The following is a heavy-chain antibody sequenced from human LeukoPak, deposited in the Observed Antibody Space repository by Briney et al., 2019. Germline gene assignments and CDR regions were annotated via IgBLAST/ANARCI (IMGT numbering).Heavy chain of an antibody. CDR3: ARSMTPVALIYG. J-gene: IGHJ4*02. CDR1: GVAISSSCYY. CDR2: IYYSGST. D-gene: IGHD4-23*01. Sequence: SETLSLSCAVSGVAISSSCYYWGWIRQPPGKGLEWIGSIYYSGSTYYNPSLKSRFTISVDTSKNQFSLKLSSVTAADTAVYYCARSMTPVALIYGWGQGTLVTVSS. V-gene: IGHV4-39*01.